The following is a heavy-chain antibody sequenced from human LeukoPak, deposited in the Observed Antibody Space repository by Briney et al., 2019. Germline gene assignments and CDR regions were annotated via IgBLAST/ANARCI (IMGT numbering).Heavy chain of an antibody. CDR1: GGSISSSSYY. CDR2: IYYSGST. V-gene: IGHV4-39*01. CDR3: ARRRAAAGTFYYYMDV. J-gene: IGHJ6*03. Sequence: VKPSETLSLTCTVSGGSISSSSYYWGWIRQPPGKGLEWIGSIYYSGSTYYNPSLKSRVTISVDKSKNQFSLKLSSVTAADSAVYYCARRRAAAGTFYYYMDVWGKGTTVTVSS. D-gene: IGHD6-13*01.